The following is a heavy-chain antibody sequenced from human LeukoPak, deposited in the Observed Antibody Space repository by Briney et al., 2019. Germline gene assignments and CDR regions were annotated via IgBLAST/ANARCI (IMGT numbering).Heavy chain of an antibody. CDR2: INHSGST. V-gene: IGHV4-34*01. Sequence: PSETLSLTCAVYGGSFSGYYWSWIRQPPGKGLEWIGEINHSGSTNYNPSLKSRVTISVDTSKNQFSLKLSSVTAADTAVYYCAREGGHSYGYFDYWGQGTLVTVSS. D-gene: IGHD5-18*01. J-gene: IGHJ4*02. CDR1: GGSFSGYY. CDR3: AREGGHSYGYFDY.